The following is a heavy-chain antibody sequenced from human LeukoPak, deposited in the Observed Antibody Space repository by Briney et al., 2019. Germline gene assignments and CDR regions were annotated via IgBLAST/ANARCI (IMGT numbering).Heavy chain of an antibody. D-gene: IGHD2-2*02. CDR1: GFTFSSYG. V-gene: IGHV3-30*02. CDR2: IGYDGSNK. J-gene: IGHJ3*02. CDR3: ARVCSSTSCYRGALGAFDI. Sequence: GGSLRLSCAASGFTFSSYGMHWVRQAPGKGLEWVAFIGYDGSNKYYADSVKGRFTISRDNSKNTLYLQMNSLRAEDTAVYYCARVCSSTSCYRGALGAFDIWGQGTMVTVSS.